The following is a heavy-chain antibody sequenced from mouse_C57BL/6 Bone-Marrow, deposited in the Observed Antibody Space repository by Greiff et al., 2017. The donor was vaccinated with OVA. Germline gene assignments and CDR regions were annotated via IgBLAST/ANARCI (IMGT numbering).Heavy chain of an antibody. CDR1: GFTFSSYT. CDR3: ARQGSAYAMDD. J-gene: IGHJ4*01. CDR2: ISGGGGNT. Sequence: EVQLMESGGGLVKPGGSLKLSCAASGFTFSSYTMSWVRQTPEKRLEWVATISGGGGNTYYPDSVKGRFTISRDNAKNTLYLQMSSLRSEDTALYYCARQGSAYAMDDWGQGTSVTVSS. D-gene: IGHD1-1*02. V-gene: IGHV5-9*01.